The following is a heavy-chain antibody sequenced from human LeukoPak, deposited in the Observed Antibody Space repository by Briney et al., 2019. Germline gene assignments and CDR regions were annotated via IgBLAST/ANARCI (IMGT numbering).Heavy chain of an antibody. CDR2: IIPIFGTA. V-gene: IGHV1-69*13. CDR3: ARAQGDGYDFWSGYKFDY. J-gene: IGHJ4*02. D-gene: IGHD3-3*01. Sequence: SVKVSCKASGYTFTSYAMNWVRQAPGQGLEWMGGIIPIFGTANYAQKFQGRVTITADESTSTAYMELSSLRSEDTAVYYCARAQGDGYDFWSGYKFDYWGQGTLVTVSS. CDR1: GYTFTSYA.